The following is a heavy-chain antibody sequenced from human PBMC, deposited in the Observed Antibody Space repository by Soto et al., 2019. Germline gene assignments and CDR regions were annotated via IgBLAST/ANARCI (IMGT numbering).Heavy chain of an antibody. J-gene: IGHJ4*02. D-gene: IGHD3-22*01. CDR2: ISYDGSNK. V-gene: IGHV3-30*18. CDR3: ANGGYYDY. CDR1: GFTFSSYG. Sequence: GGSLRLSCAASGFTFSSYGMHWVRQAPGKGLEWVAVISYDGSNKYYADSVKGRFTISRDNSKNTLCLQMNSLRAEDTAVYYCANGGYYDYWGQGTLVTVSS.